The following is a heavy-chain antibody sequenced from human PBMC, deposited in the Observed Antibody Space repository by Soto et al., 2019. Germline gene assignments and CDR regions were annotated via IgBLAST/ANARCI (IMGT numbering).Heavy chain of an antibody. Sequence: EVQLVESGGGLVQPGGSLRLSCAASGFTFSSYWMHWVRQAPGKGLVWVSCINYDGSTTSYADSVKGRFTISRDNARNTLYLQMNSLRAEDTAVYYCARAGTGWYWFDPWGQGTLVTVSS. D-gene: IGHD6-19*01. CDR2: INYDGSTT. CDR1: GFTFSSYW. J-gene: IGHJ5*02. V-gene: IGHV3-74*01. CDR3: ARAGTGWYWFDP.